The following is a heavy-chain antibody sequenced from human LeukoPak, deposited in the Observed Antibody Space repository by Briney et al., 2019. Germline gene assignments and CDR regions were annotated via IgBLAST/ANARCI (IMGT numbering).Heavy chain of an antibody. V-gene: IGHV5-51*01. J-gene: IGHJ4*02. CDR1: GYSFTSYW. CDR3: ARLKGYYDSSGYSPHSQFDY. D-gene: IGHD3-22*01. CDR2: IYPGDSDT. Sequence: GESLKISCKGSGYSFTSYWIGWVRQMPGKGLEWMGIIYPGDSDTRYSPSFQGQVTISADKSISTAYLQWSSLKASDTAMYYCARLKGYYDSSGYSPHSQFDYWGQGTLVTVSS.